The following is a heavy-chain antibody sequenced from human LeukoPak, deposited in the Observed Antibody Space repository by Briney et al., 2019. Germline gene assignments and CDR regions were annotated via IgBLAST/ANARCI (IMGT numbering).Heavy chain of an antibody. Sequence: ASVKVSCKASGYTFTSYGISWVRQAPGQGLEWMGWISAYNGNTNYAQKLQGRVTMTTDTSTSTAYMELRSLRSDDTAVYYCARDSTYSSSSPLDYWGQGTLVTVSS. CDR2: ISAYNGNT. J-gene: IGHJ4*02. CDR3: ARDSTYSSSSPLDY. V-gene: IGHV1-18*01. CDR1: GYTFTSYG. D-gene: IGHD6-6*01.